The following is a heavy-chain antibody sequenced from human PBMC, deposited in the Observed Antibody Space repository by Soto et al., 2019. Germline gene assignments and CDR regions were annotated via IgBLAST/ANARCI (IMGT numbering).Heavy chain of an antibody. D-gene: IGHD1-26*01. J-gene: IGHJ4*02. CDR1: GFTFSTYA. Sequence: PGGSLRLSCAASGFTFSTYAMHWVRQAPGKGLEWVAVISYDGFNKYYAESVKGRFTISRDNSKNTLYLQMTSLKREDTAVYYCAGVEDEGGSYYDWGQGTLVTVSS. CDR3: AGVEDEGGSYYD. V-gene: IGHV3-30*01. CDR2: ISYDGFNK.